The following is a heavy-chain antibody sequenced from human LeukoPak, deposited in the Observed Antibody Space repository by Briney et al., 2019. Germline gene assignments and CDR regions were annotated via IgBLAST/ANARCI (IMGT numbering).Heavy chain of an antibody. Sequence: SETLSLTCAVYGGSSSGYYWSWIRQPPGKELEWIGEINHSGSTNYNPSLKSRVTISVDTSKNQFSLKLSSVTAADTAVYYCASKPHGGSNWFDPWGQGTLVTVSS. D-gene: IGHD2-15*01. CDR3: ASKPHGGSNWFDP. CDR2: INHSGST. V-gene: IGHV4-34*01. CDR1: GGSSSGYY. J-gene: IGHJ5*02.